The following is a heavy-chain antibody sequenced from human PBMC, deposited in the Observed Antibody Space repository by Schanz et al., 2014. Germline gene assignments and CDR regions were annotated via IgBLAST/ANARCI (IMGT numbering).Heavy chain of an antibody. Sequence: VQLVESGGGLVQPGGSLRLSCAASGFIFSNYGMHWVRQAPGKGLEWVAVISYDGSNKYYADSVKGRFTISRDNSKNTLYLQMNSLRAEDTAVYYCARGTDWNLHYWGQGALVTVSS. D-gene: IGHD1-1*01. CDR1: GFIFSNYG. J-gene: IGHJ4*02. CDR3: ARGTDWNLHY. V-gene: IGHV3-30*19. CDR2: ISYDGSNK.